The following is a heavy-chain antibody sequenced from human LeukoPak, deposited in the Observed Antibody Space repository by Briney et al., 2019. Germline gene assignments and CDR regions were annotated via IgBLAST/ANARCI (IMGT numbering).Heavy chain of an antibody. Sequence: PSETLSLTCTVSGGSISSSSYYWGWIRQPPGKGLEWIGSIYYSGSTYYNPSLKSRVTISVDTSKNQFSLKLSSVTAADTAVYYCASPTCSGGSCYVDYWGQGTLVTVSS. CDR3: ASPTCSGGSCYVDY. J-gene: IGHJ4*02. CDR2: IYYSGST. D-gene: IGHD2-15*01. V-gene: IGHV4-39*01. CDR1: GGSISSSSYY.